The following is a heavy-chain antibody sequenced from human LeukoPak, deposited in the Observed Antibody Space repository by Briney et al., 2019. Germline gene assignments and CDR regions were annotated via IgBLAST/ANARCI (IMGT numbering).Heavy chain of an antibody. CDR2: IIPIFGTA. J-gene: IGHJ3*02. D-gene: IGHD3-3*01. CDR3: ARDRDFWSGQTNDAFDI. Sequence: ASVKVSCKASGGTLSSYAISWVRQAPGQGLEWMGGIIPIFGTANYAQKFQGRVTITADESTSTAYMELSSLRSEDTAVYYCARDRDFWSGQTNDAFDIWGQGTMVTVSS. V-gene: IGHV1-69*13. CDR1: GGTLSSYA.